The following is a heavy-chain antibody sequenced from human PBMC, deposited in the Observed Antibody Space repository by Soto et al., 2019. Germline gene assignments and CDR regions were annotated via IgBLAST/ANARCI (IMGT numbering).Heavy chain of an antibody. CDR2: IIPMLDIT. CDR1: GGTFSTYT. CDR3: TLGSWSAETFDI. V-gene: IGHV1-69*02. J-gene: IGHJ3*02. Sequence: QVQLVQSGAEVKKPGSSVKVSCKASGGTFSTYTIIWVRQAPGQGLEWMGRIIPMLDITNNAQRFQGRVTTXAXXATSTAYLELSSLRSEDTAVYYCTLGSWSAETFDIWGRGTMVTVSS. D-gene: IGHD6-13*01.